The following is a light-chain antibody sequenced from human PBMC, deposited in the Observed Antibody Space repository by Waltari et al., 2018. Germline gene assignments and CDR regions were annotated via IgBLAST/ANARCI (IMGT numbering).Light chain of an antibody. CDR2: DTS. V-gene: IGLV7-46*01. CDR3: LLSYSGARGV. CDR1: TGAVTSGHY. Sequence: QAVVTQEPSLTVSPGGPVTLTCGSSTGAVTSGHYPYWFQQKPGHAPRTLIYDTSNKHSWTPARFSGSLLGGKAALTLSGAQPEDEAEYYCLLSYSGARGVFGGGTKLTVL. J-gene: IGLJ3*02.